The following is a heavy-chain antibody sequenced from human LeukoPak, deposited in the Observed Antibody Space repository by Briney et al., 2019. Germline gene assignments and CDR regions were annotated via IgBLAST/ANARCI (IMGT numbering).Heavy chain of an antibody. CDR3: ARATDYYDSSGYYLGAVFDY. J-gene: IGHJ4*02. D-gene: IGHD3-22*01. CDR1: GFTFSTYG. V-gene: IGHV3-30*02. CDR2: IRSDGKYK. Sequence: GGSLRLSCAASGFTFSTYGMHWVRQAPGKGLEWVAYIRSDGKYKPYADSVKGRFTISRDNSKNTLYLQMNSLRAEDTAVYYCARATDYYDSSGYYLGAVFDYWGQGTLVTVSS.